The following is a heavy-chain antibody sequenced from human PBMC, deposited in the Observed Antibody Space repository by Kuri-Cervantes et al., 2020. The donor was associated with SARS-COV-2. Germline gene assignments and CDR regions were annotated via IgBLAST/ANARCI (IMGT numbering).Heavy chain of an antibody. J-gene: IGHJ6*03. CDR2: INHSGST. Sequence: SETLSLTCAVYGGSFSGYYWSWIRQPPGKGLEWIGGINHSGSTNYNPSLKSRVTISVDTSKNQFSLKLSSVTAADTAVYYCARDPGIAAAGTFPKEYYYYYYYMDVWGKGTTVTVSS. CDR1: GGSFSGYY. D-gene: IGHD6-13*01. CDR3: ARDPGIAAAGTFPKEYYYYYYYMDV. V-gene: IGHV4-34*01.